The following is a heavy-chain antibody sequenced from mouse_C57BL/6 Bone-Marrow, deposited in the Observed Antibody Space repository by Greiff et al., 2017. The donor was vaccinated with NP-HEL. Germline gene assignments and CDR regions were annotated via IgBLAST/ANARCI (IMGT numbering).Heavy chain of an antibody. CDR2: ISYDGSN. CDR1: GYSITSGYY. CDR3: ARYGSSYFDD. V-gene: IGHV3-6*01. J-gene: IGHJ2*01. Sequence: EVKLMESGPGLVKPSQSLSLTCSVTGYSITSGYYWNWIRQFPGNKLEWMGYISYDGSNNYNPSLKNRISITRDTSKNQFFLKLNSVTTEDTATYYCARYGSSYFDDWGQGTTLTVSS. D-gene: IGHD1-1*01.